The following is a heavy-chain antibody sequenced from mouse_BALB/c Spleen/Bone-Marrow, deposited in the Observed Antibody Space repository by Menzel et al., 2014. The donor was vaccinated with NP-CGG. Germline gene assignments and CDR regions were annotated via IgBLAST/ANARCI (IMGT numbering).Heavy chain of an antibody. CDR2: IYPGSGST. J-gene: IGHJ3*01. D-gene: IGHD3-1*01. V-gene: IGHV1-55*01. CDR1: GYNSTSYW. Sequence: VQLQQSGAELVKPGTSVKLSCKASGYNSTSYWINWVKLRPGQGLEWIGDIYPGSGSTNYNEKFKSKATLTVDTSSSTACMQLSSLASEDSALYYCARFSQLGLLAYWGQGTLVTVSA. CDR3: ARFSQLGLLAY.